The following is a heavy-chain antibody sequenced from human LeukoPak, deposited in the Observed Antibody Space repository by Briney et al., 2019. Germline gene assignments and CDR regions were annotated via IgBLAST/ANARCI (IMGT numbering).Heavy chain of an antibody. CDR3: ARGLGGEWFDP. J-gene: IGHJ5*02. Sequence: GASVKVSCKASGGTFSSYAISWVRQAPGQGLEWMGWLSAYNGNTNYAQKLQGRVTMTTDTSTSTVYMELRSLRSDDTAVYYCARGLGGEWFDPWGQGTLVTVSS. D-gene: IGHD3-10*01. CDR1: GGTFSSYA. CDR2: LSAYNGNT. V-gene: IGHV1-18*01.